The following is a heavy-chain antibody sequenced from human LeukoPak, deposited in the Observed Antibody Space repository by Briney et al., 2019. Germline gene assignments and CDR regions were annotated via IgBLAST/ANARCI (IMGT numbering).Heavy chain of an antibody. CDR1: GGSISCYY. D-gene: IGHD6-13*01. CDR2: IYYSGST. CDR3: AREGRGAAAGMDY. Sequence: SETLSLTCTVSGGSISCYYWSWIRQPPGKGLEWIGYIYYSGSTNYNPSLKSRVTISVDTSKNQFSLNLSSVTAADTAVYYCAREGRGAAAGMDYWGQGTLVTVSS. J-gene: IGHJ4*02. V-gene: IGHV4-59*01.